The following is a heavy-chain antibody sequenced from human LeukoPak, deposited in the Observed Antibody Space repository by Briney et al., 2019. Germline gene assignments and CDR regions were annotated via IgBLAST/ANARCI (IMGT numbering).Heavy chain of an antibody. Sequence: GASVKVSCKASGGTFSSYAISWVRQAPGQGLEWMGRIILIFGIANYAQKFQGRVTITADKSTSTAYMELSSLRSEDTAVYYCARSSPTVTTEDWGQGTLVTVSS. J-gene: IGHJ4*02. CDR1: GGTFSSYA. D-gene: IGHD4-17*01. CDR3: ARSSPTVTTED. V-gene: IGHV1-69*04. CDR2: IILIFGIA.